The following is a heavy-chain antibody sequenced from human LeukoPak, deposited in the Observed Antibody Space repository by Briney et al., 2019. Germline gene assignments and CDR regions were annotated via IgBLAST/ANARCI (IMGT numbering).Heavy chain of an antibody. V-gene: IGHV4-34*01. J-gene: IGHJ6*02. CDR2: INHSGST. D-gene: IGHD2-2*01. CDR1: GGSFSGYY. Sequence: PSETLSLTCAVYGGSFSGYYWSWIRQPPGKGLEWIGEINHSGSTNYNPSLKSRVTISVDTSKNQFSLKLSSVTAADTAVYYCARLVVPAASWNYYYGMDVWGQGTTVTVSS. CDR3: ARLVVPAASWNYYYGMDV.